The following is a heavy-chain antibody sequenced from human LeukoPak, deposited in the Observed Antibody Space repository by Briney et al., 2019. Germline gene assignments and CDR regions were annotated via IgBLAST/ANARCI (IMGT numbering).Heavy chain of an antibody. D-gene: IGHD3-22*01. CDR3: ARDVGNYYDSSGYTFEH. Sequence: GASVKVSCKASVYIFNSYGIGWVRQAPGQGLEWMGWINVYNGNTNYAQKFQGRVTMTTDTSTSTAYMEMRSLRSDDTAVYYCARDVGNYYDSSGYTFEHWGQGTLVTVSS. CDR1: VYIFNSYG. V-gene: IGHV1-18*01. CDR2: INVYNGNT. J-gene: IGHJ4*02.